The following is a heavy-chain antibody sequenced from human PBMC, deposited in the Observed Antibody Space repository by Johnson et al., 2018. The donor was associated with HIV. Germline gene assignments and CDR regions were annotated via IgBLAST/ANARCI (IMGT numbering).Heavy chain of an antibody. J-gene: IGHJ3*02. CDR3: ARDGRDLATRGAFDI. V-gene: IGHV3-30*03. CDR1: GFSFGTYA. D-gene: IGHD5-24*01. Sequence: QVQLVESGGGLVQPGGSLRLSCAASGFSFGTYAMHWVRQAPGKGLEWVAVISHDGYNEDYGDSVKGRFTISRDNSKNMLYLQMNSLRPEDTAVYYCARDGRDLATRGAFDIWGPGTVVTVSS. CDR2: ISHDGYNE.